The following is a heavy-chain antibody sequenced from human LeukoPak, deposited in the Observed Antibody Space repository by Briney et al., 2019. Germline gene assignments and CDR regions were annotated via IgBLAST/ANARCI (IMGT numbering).Heavy chain of an antibody. D-gene: IGHD3/OR15-3a*01. CDR3: ARGSGYKYDFTGRERTKSRLDY. J-gene: IGHJ4*02. Sequence: GGSLRLSCAASGFTFSSYTMHWVRQTPGKGLEWVAVISYDGSNKYYADSVKGRFTISRDNSKNTLYLQMNSLRAEDTAMYYCARGSGYKYDFTGRERTKSRLDYWGQGTLVAVSS. V-gene: IGHV3-30*04. CDR1: GFTFSSYT. CDR2: ISYDGSNK.